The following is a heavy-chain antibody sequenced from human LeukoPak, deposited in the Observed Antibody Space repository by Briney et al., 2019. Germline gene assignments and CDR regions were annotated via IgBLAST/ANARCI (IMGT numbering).Heavy chain of an antibody. J-gene: IGHJ4*02. CDR3: ARPPSSWIQLWAFDY. CDR2: NNPNSGGT. CDR1: GYTFTGYY. D-gene: IGHD5-18*01. V-gene: IGHV1-2*02. Sequence: ASVKVSCKASGYTFTGYYMHWVRQAPGQGLEWMGWNNPNSGGTNYAQKFQGRVTMTRDTSISTAYMELSRLRSDDTAVYYCARPPSSWIQLWAFDYWGQGTLVTVSS.